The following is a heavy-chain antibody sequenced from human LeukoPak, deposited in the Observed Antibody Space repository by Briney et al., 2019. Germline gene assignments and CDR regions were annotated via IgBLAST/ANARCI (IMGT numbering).Heavy chain of an antibody. J-gene: IGHJ5*02. V-gene: IGHV1-2*02. Sequence: GASVKVSCKASGYTFTGYYMHWVRQAPGQGLEWMGWINPNSGDTNYAQKFQDRVTMTRGKSSSTPYMEINSLRYDDTAVYYCASELGIVPWGQGTVVTV. D-gene: IGHD7-27*01. CDR1: GYTFTGYY. CDR3: ASELGIVP. CDR2: INPNSGDT.